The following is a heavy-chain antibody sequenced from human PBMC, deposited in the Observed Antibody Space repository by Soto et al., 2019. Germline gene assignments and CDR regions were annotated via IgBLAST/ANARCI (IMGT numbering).Heavy chain of an antibody. D-gene: IGHD1-26*01. CDR2: ISGRGDSA. J-gene: IGHJ4*02. CDR1: GFTFSNYA. Sequence: GGSLRLSCAASGFTFSNYAMDWVRQAPGKGLEWVSAISGRGDSAYYSESVKGRFTISRDNSKNTLYLQMDYLTDEDTAVYYCAKPPIVGSTPFEHWGQGTLVTVSS. V-gene: IGHV3-23*01. CDR3: AKPPIVGSTPFEH.